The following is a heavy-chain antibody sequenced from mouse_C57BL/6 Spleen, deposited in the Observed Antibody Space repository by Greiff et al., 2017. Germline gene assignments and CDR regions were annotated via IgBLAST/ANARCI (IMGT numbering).Heavy chain of an antibody. V-gene: IGHV1-69*01. CDR2: IDPSDSYT. CDR3: ARDGDYDAWFAY. D-gene: IGHD2-4*01. J-gene: IGHJ3*01. Sequence: QVQLKQPGAELVMPGASVKLSCKASGYTFTSYWMHWVKQRPGQGLEWIGEIDPSDSYTNYNQKFKGKSTLTVDKSSSTAYMQRSSLTSEDSAVYYCARDGDYDAWFAYWGQGTLVTVSA. CDR1: GYTFTSYW.